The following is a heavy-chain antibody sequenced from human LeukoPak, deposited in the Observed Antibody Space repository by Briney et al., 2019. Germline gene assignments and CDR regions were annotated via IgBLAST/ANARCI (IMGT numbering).Heavy chain of an antibody. CDR1: GYSFTDYN. J-gene: IGHJ5*02. D-gene: IGHD4-17*01. Sequence: ASVKVSCKASGYSFTDYNMHWVRQAPGQGLEWMGWINPNSGGTKYTQKFQGRVTMTRDTSISTAYMELSRLRSDDTAVYCCAREVVFMTTMTTHNWFDPWGQGTLVTVSS. CDR3: AREVVFMTTMTTHNWFDP. CDR2: INPNSGGT. V-gene: IGHV1-2*02.